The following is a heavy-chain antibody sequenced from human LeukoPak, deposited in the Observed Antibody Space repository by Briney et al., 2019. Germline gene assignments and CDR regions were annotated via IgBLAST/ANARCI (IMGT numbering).Heavy chain of an antibody. CDR2: TNHSGST. J-gene: IGHJ1*01. CDR1: GGSFSGYY. D-gene: IGHD6-19*01. CDR3: ARIAVAALEYFQH. Sequence: SETLSLTCAVYGGSFSGYYWSWIRQPPGKGLEWIGETNHSGSTNYNPSLKSRVTISVDTSKNQFSLKLSSVTAADTAVYYCARIAVAALEYFQHWGQGTLVTVSS. V-gene: IGHV4-34*01.